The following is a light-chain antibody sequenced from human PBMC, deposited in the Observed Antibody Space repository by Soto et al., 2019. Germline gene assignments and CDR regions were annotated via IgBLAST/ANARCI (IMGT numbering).Light chain of an antibody. CDR2: GIF. CDR3: QQYSSLPHP. Sequence: ESVLTQSPGTLSLSPGARATLSCRASQSVTNRYLTWYQQRPGKAPRRLIYGIFNRATGIPDWFIGSGSGTDFTLTISRLEPEEFVVYSWQQYSSLPHPFGQSTKLDVK. V-gene: IGKV3-20*01. CDR1: QSVTNRY. J-gene: IGKJ2*01.